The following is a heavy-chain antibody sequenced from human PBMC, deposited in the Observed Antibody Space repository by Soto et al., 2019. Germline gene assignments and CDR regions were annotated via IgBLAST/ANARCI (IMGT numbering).Heavy chain of an antibody. D-gene: IGHD2-21*01. V-gene: IGHV3-64*01. CDR1: GFTFSGYA. Sequence: GGSLRLSCAASGFTFSGYAMSWVRQAPGKGLEYVSAITSNGGNTDYASSVKGRFTISRDNSKNTLYLQMGSLRAEDMAVYYCARRIPFGYGMDVWGQGTTVTVSS. CDR3: ARRIPFGYGMDV. CDR2: ITSNGGNT. J-gene: IGHJ6*02.